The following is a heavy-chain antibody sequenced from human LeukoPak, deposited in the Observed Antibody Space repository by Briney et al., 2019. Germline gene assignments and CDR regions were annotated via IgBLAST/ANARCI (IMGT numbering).Heavy chain of an antibody. CDR1: GGSFSGYY. Sequence: KPSETLSLTCAVYGGSFSGYYWSWIRQPPGKGLEWIGEINHSGSTNYNPSLKSRVTISVDTSKNQFSLMLSSVTAADTAVYYCARRGSDGSGSYLYWFDPWGQGTLVTVSS. J-gene: IGHJ5*02. V-gene: IGHV4-34*01. CDR3: ARRGSDGSGSYLYWFDP. D-gene: IGHD3-10*01. CDR2: INHSGST.